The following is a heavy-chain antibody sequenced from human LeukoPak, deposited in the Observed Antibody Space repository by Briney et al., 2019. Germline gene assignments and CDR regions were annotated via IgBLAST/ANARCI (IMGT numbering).Heavy chain of an antibody. Sequence: ASVKVSCKASGYTFTGYYMHWVRQAPGQGLEWMGWISAYNGNTNYAQKLQGRVTMTTDTSTSTAYMELRSLRSDDTAVYYCSLGYCSSTSCYTMWGQGTLVTVSS. J-gene: IGHJ4*02. CDR3: SLGYCSSTSCYTM. CDR1: GYTFTGYY. V-gene: IGHV1-18*04. D-gene: IGHD2-2*02. CDR2: ISAYNGNT.